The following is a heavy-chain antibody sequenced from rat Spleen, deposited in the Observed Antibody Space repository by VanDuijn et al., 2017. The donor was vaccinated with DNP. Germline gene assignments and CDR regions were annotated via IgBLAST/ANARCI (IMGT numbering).Heavy chain of an antibody. CDR2: VSFDGSST. CDR3: TRLWDY. CDR1: GFTFRKYA. V-gene: IGHV5-29*01. J-gene: IGHJ2*01. Sequence: EVQLVESGGGLVQPGRSLKLSCAASGFTFRKYAMAWVRQAPTRGLEWVAAVSFDGSSTYYRDSVKGRFSLSRDNAKSTLYLQVNSLRSEDTATYYCTRLWDYWGQGVMVTVSS.